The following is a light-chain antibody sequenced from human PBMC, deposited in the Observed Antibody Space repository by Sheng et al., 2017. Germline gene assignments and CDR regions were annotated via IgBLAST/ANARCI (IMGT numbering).Light chain of an antibody. CDR2: DVS. CDR1: ISDVGGYNY. V-gene: IGLV2-11*01. CDR3: SSYTSSSPFV. Sequence: QSALTQPRSVSGSPGQSVTISCTGTISDVGGYNYVSWYQQHPGKAPKLMIYDVSKRPSGVSNRFSGSKSGNTASLTISGLQAEDEADYYCSSYTSSSPFVFGTGTKVTVL. J-gene: IGLJ1*01.